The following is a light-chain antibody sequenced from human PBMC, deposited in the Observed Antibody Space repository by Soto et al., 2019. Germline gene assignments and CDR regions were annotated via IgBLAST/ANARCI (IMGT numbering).Light chain of an antibody. Sequence: EVVMTQSPDTLSVSPGERATLSCRASQSVNSNLAWYQQKLGQAPRLLIYGASTRATDIPPRFSGSGFGTEFTLTISSLQSEDFAIYYCQQYNNWPRTFGQGTKVEIK. CDR1: QSVNSN. CDR3: QQYNNWPRT. V-gene: IGKV3-15*01. J-gene: IGKJ1*01. CDR2: GAS.